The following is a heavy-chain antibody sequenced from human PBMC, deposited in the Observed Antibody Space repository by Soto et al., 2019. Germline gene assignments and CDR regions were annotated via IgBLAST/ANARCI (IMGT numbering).Heavy chain of an antibody. CDR2: IIPILGIA. V-gene: IGHV1-69*08. J-gene: IGHJ4*02. CDR1: GGTFSSYT. Sequence: QVQLVQSGAEVKKPGSSVKVSCKASGGTFSSYTISWVRQAPGQGLEWMGRIIPILGIANYAQKFQGRVTITADKSTSTAYMELSSLRSEDTDVYYCARDKGIAAAGSLYWGQGTLVNVSS. CDR3: ARDKGIAAAGSLY. D-gene: IGHD6-13*01.